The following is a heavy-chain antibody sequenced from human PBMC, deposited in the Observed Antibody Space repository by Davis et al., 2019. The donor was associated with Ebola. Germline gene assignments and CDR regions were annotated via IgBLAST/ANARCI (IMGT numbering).Heavy chain of an antibody. V-gene: IGHV3-9*01. CDR1: GFTFDNYA. Sequence: SLKISCAASGFTFDNYAMHWVRQAPGKGLEWVSGISWNSGSKGYADSVKGRFTISRDNAKNSLYLQMNSLRAEDTALYYCAKDTRLLPTAWFDPWGQGTLVTVSS. CDR2: ISWNSGSK. CDR3: AKDTRLLPTAWFDP. J-gene: IGHJ5*02. D-gene: IGHD2-15*01.